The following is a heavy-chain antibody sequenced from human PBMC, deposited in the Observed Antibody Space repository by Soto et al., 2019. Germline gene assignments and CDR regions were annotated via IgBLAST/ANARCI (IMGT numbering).Heavy chain of an antibody. V-gene: IGHV4-31*03. CDR3: ARGGRKSQNWFDP. CDR2: IYYSGST. CDR1: GGSISSGGYY. Sequence: QVQLQESGPGLVKPSQTLSLTCTVSGGSISSGGYYWSWIRQHPGKGLEWIGYIYYSGSTYYNRSLKSRVTISVDTSKNQFSLKLSSVTAADTAVYYCARGGRKSQNWFDPWGQGTLVTVSS. D-gene: IGHD1-26*01. J-gene: IGHJ5*02.